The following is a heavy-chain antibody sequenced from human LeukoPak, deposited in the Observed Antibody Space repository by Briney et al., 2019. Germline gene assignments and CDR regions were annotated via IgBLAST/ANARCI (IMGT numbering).Heavy chain of an antibody. J-gene: IGHJ4*02. CDR2: INHSGST. Sequence: SETLSLPFAVYGGSFSGYYWSWIRPPPGKGLEWIGEINHSGSTNYNPSLKSRVTISVDTSKNQFSLKLSSVTAADTAVYYCARVYGSGSYYKFFDYWGQGTLVTVSS. CDR1: GGSFSGYY. D-gene: IGHD3-10*01. V-gene: IGHV4-34*01. CDR3: ARVYGSGSYYKFFDY.